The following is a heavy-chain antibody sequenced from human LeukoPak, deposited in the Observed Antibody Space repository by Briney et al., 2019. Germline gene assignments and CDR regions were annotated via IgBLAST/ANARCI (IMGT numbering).Heavy chain of an antibody. CDR2: IFQSGHT. J-gene: IGHJ4*02. V-gene: IGHV4-38-2*02. CDR3: ARRIQLWLPYFDY. Sequence: SETLPLTCTVSDYSISSGYYWGWIRQPPGKGLEWTGSIFQSGHTYYSPSLKSRVTISVDTSKNQFSLKLSSVTAADTAVYYCARRIQLWLPYFDYWGQGTLVTVSS. CDR1: DYSISSGYY. D-gene: IGHD5-18*01.